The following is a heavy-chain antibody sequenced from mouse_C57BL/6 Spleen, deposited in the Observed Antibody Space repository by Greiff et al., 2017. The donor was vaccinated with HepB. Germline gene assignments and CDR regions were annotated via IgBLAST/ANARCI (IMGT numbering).Heavy chain of an antibody. CDR3: AGYDSYYYAMDY. CDR2: IHPNSGST. D-gene: IGHD2-4*01. CDR1: GYTFTSYW. J-gene: IGHJ4*01. Sequence: VQLQQPGAELVKPGASVKLSCKASGYTFTSYWMHWVKQRPGQGLEWIGMIHPNSGSTNYNEKFKSKATLTVDKSSSTAYMQLSSLTSEDSAVYYCAGYDSYYYAMDYWGQGTSVTVSS. V-gene: IGHV1-64*01.